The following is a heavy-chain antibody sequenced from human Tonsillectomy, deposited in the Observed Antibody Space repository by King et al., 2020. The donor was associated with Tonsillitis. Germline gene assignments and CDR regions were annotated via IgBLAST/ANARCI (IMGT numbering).Heavy chain of an antibody. CDR1: GGSISSSSYY. CDR2: IYYSGRT. J-gene: IGHJ5*02. CDR3: YLWGTGRLFDP. V-gene: IGHV4-39*01. Sequence: LQLQESGPGLVKPSETLSLTCTVSGGSISSSSYYWGWIRQPPGQGLEWIGSIYYSGRTSYNPALTSRVTIAVAPSQSQSSLKLSSCTAADTAVYYCYLWGTGRLFDPWGQGTLVTVSA. D-gene: IGHD3-10*01.